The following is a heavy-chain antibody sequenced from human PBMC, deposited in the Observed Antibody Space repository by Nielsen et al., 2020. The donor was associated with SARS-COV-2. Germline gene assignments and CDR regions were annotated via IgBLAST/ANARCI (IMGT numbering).Heavy chain of an antibody. CDR3: ASLPALNNYSDS. V-gene: IGHV4-30-4*01. Sequence: SETLSLTCTVSGASISSSDSYWTWIRQPPGKGLEWIGYIYYSVRTFYSPSLKSRVTISLDTSKNQFSLKLPSVTAADTAVYYCASLPALNNYSDSWGQGTLVTVSS. D-gene: IGHD2/OR15-2a*01. J-gene: IGHJ4*02. CDR2: IYYSVRT. CDR1: GASISSSDSY.